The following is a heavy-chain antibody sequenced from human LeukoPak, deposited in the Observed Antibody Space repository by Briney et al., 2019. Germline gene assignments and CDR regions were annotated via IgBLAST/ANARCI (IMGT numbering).Heavy chain of an antibody. Sequence: SETLSLTCTVSGGSISSGSYYWSWIRQPAGKGLEWIGRIYTSGSTNYNPSLKSRVTMSVDTSKNQFSLKLSSVTAADTAVYYCARDLRVGATDYYYMDVWGKGTKVTVSS. D-gene: IGHD1-26*01. CDR3: ARDLRVGATDYYYMDV. CDR2: IYTSGST. J-gene: IGHJ6*03. V-gene: IGHV4-61*02. CDR1: GGSISSGSYY.